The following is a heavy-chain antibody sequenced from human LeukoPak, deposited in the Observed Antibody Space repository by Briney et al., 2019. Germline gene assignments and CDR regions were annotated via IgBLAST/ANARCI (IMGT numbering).Heavy chain of an antibody. J-gene: IGHJ4*02. V-gene: IGHV3-48*03. CDR2: ISSSGSTL. CDR3: ARDNDSSGYLAY. D-gene: IGHD3-22*01. Sequence: GGSLRLSCAASRFTFSNYEMNWVRQAPGKGLEWVSYISSSGSTLDYADSVKGRFTISRDNAKNSLYLQMNSLRAEDTAVYYCARDNDSSGYLAYWGQGTLVTVSS. CDR1: RFTFSNYE.